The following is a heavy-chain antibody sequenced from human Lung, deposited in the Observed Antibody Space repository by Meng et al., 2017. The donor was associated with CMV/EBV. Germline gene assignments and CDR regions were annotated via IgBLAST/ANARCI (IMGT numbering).Heavy chain of an antibody. CDR2: IYYSGIT. D-gene: IGHD6-6*01. V-gene: IGHV4-31*03. Sequence: LXCTVSGGSIRSGGYYWSWIRQHPGKGLEWIGYIYYSGITYDNPSLKSRVNISVDTSKNQFSLKLSSVTAADTAVYYCARVKYQFLSVDHWGQGTLVTVSS. CDR3: ARVKYQFLSVDH. CDR1: GGSIRSGGYY. J-gene: IGHJ4*02.